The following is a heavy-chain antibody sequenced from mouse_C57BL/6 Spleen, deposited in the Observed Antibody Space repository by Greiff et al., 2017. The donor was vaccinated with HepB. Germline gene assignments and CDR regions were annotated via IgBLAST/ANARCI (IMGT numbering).Heavy chain of an antibody. Sequence: EVQLVESGEGLVKPGGSLKLSCAASGFTFSSYAMSWVRQTPEKRLEWVAYISSGGDYIYYADTVKGRFTISRDNARNTLYLQMSSLKSEDTAMYYCTRDWGYYDYGSWFAYWGQGTLVTVSA. V-gene: IGHV5-9-1*02. CDR3: TRDWGYYDYGSWFAY. D-gene: IGHD2-4*01. J-gene: IGHJ3*01. CDR1: GFTFSSYA. CDR2: ISSGGDYI.